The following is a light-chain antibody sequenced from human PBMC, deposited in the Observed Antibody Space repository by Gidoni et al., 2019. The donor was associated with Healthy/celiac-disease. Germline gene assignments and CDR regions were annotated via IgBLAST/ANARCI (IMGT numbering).Light chain of an antibody. CDR3: QQYYSTLYS. CDR1: QSVLYSSNNKNY. J-gene: IGKJ2*03. V-gene: IGKV4-1*01. Sequence: DIVMTQSPDSLAVSLCERATINCKSSQSVLYSSNNKNYLAWYQQKPGQPPKLLIYWASTRESGVPDRFSGSGSGTDFTLTISSLQAEDVAVYYCQQYYSTLYSFXQXTKLEIK. CDR2: WAS.